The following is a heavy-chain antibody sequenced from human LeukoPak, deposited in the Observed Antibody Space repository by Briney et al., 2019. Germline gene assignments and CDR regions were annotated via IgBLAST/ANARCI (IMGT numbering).Heavy chain of an antibody. CDR1: GFTFSSYS. Sequence: PGGSLRLSCAASGFTFSSYSMNWVRQASGKGLEWVSSISSSSSYIFYADSVRGRLNHSRDDAKNSLYLAMHSLIGEDAAVYYCARDLQLRYCSSTSCYTWGQGTMVTVSS. CDR2: ISSSSSYI. V-gene: IGHV3-21*01. J-gene: IGHJ3*02. CDR3: ARDLQLRYCSSTSCYT. D-gene: IGHD2-2*01.